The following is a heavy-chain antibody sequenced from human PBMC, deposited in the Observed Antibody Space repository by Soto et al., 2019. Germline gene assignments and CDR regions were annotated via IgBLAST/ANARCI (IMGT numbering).Heavy chain of an antibody. J-gene: IGHJ5*02. V-gene: IGHV1-3*01. CDR3: ARGGPVVPTLDP. D-gene: IGHD2-15*01. Sequence: GASVKVSCKASGYTFTSYAMHWVRQAPGQRLEWMGWINAGNGNTKYSQKFQGRVTITRDTSASTAYMELSSLRSEDTAVYYCARGGPVVPTLDPWGQGTLVTVSS. CDR1: GYTFTSYA. CDR2: INAGNGNT.